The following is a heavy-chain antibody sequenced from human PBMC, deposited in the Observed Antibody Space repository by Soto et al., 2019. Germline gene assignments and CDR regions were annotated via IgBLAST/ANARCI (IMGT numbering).Heavy chain of an antibody. Sequence: GGSLRLSCAASGFTFSSYGMHWVRQAPGKGLEWVAVIWYDGSNKYYADSVKGRITISRDNSKNKLYLKINSLRAEDTAVYYCARIGRLRWGDYWGQGTLVTVSS. J-gene: IGHJ4*02. V-gene: IGHV3-33*01. D-gene: IGHD4-17*01. CDR2: IWYDGSNK. CDR3: ARIGRLRWGDY. CDR1: GFTFSSYG.